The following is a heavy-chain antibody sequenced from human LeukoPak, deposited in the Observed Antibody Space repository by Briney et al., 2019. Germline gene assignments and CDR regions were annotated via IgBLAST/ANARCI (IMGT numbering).Heavy chain of an antibody. CDR2: TYYSSST. Sequence: SETLSFTCTVSGGSISSNYWSWIRKPPGKGLEGCGYTYYSSSTNYNASLKSRITISVDTSKYQFSLTLSSVTAADTAVYYWARGFLGPTSYDILTGYWFDPWGQGTLVTVSS. CDR1: GGSISSNY. V-gene: IGHV4-59*01. D-gene: IGHD3-9*01. J-gene: IGHJ5*02. CDR3: ARGFLGPTSYDILTGYWFDP.